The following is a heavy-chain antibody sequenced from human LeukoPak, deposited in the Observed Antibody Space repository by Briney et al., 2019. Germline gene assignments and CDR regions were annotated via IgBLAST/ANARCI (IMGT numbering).Heavy chain of an antibody. V-gene: IGHV4-34*01. J-gene: IGHJ4*02. D-gene: IGHD2-15*01. CDR2: INHSGST. Sequence: KPSETLSLTCAVYGGSFSGYYWSWIRQPPGKGLEWIGEINHSGSTNYNPSLKSRVTISGDTSKNQFSLKLSLCTPADTAVYYCARGQRRYCSGGSCYSKGIDYWGQGTLVTVSS. CDR3: ARGQRRYCSGGSCYSKGIDY. CDR1: GGSFSGYY.